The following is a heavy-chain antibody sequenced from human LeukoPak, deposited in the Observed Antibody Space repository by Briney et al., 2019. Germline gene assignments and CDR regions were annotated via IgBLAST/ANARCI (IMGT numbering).Heavy chain of an antibody. CDR1: GFTFSSYA. D-gene: IGHD5-18*01. Sequence: GGSLRLSCAASGFTFSSYAMSWVRQAPGKGLEWVSAISGSESSTYYADSVRGRFTISRDNSKNTLYLQMNSLRSEDTAVYYCAKVPTSFYTASWGFDNWGQGTLVTLSS. CDR2: ISGSESST. J-gene: IGHJ4*02. CDR3: AKVPTSFYTASWGFDN. V-gene: IGHV3-23*01.